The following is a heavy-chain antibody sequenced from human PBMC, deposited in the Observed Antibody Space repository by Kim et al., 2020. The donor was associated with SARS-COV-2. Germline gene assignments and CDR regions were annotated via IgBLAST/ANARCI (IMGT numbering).Heavy chain of an antibody. V-gene: IGHV4-59*01. CDR2: IYYSGST. J-gene: IGHJ4*02. D-gene: IGHD3-22*01. CDR1: GGSISSYY. Sequence: SETLSLTCTVSGGSISSYYWSWIRQPPGKGLEWIGYIYYSGSTNYNPSLKSRVTISVDTSKNQFSLKLSSVTAADTAVYYCARTYYYDSSGYLNGFDYWGQGTLVTVSS. CDR3: ARTYYYDSSGYLNGFDY.